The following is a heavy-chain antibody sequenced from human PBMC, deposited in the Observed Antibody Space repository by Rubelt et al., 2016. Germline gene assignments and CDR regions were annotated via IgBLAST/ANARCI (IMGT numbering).Heavy chain of an antibody. CDR3: AKSTILAFDI. J-gene: IGHJ3*02. Sequence: GGSLKLSCDSSKFTVSLEYMNWVRQAPGKGLEWVSIMYSDGRTFYADPVRGRFTISRDNSKNTLYLQMDYLRPEDTAVYFCAKSTILAFDIWGQGTMVIVSS. V-gene: IGHV3-66*02. CDR2: MYSDGRT. CDR1: KFTVSLEY. D-gene: IGHD5-24*01.